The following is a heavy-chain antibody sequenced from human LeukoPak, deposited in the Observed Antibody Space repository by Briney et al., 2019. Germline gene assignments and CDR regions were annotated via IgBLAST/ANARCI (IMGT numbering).Heavy chain of an antibody. J-gene: IGHJ6*02. CDR1: GYTFTSYA. V-gene: IGHV1-18*01. D-gene: IGHD3-10*01. Sequence: ASVKVSCKASGYTFTSYAFSWVRQAPGQGLEWMGWINTNNGNTNYVQRLQGRVTMTTDTSTSTAYMELRSLRSDDTAVYYCARVTGSGSYPYGMDVWGQGTTVTVSS. CDR3: ARVTGSGSYPYGMDV. CDR2: INTNNGNT.